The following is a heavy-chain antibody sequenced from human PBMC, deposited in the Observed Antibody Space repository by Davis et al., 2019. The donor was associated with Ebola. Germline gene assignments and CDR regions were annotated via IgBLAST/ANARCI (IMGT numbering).Heavy chain of an antibody. CDR1: GGSFRDYY. J-gene: IGHJ6*03. D-gene: IGHD2-2*01. CDR2: IKHSGNT. V-gene: IGHV4-34*01. Sequence: PSETLSLTCAVYGGSFRDYYWSWFRQPPGQGLEWIGEIKHSGNTNYKASLKSRVSISVDTSKKQFSLRLTSVTAADMAVYYCARGIGYQRPYYMDVWGNGTTVTVSS. CDR3: ARGIGYQRPYYMDV.